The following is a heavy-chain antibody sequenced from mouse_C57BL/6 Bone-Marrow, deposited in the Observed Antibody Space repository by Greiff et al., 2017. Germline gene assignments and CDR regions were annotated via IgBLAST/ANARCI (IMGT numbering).Heavy chain of an antibody. D-gene: IGHD2-4*01. V-gene: IGHV3-6*01. CDR3: ARGDYDYAWFAY. Sequence: EVQLQESGPGLVKPSQSLSLTCSVTGYSITSGYYWNWIRQFPGNKLEWMGYISYDGSNNYHPSLKNRISITRDTTKNQFFLKLNSVTTEDTATYYCARGDYDYAWFAYWGQGTLVTVSA. J-gene: IGHJ3*01. CDR1: GYSITSGYY. CDR2: ISYDGSN.